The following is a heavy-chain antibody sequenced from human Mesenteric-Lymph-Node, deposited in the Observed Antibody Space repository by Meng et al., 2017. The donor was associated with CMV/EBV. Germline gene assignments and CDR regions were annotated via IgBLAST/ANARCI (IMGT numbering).Heavy chain of an antibody. V-gene: IGHV1-46*01. CDR3: ARESPQLLFGALEVTKRKTTWFDP. D-gene: IGHD2-2*01. CDR2: INPSGGST. Sequence: ASVKVSCKASGYTFTSYYMHWVRQAPGQGLEWMGIINPSGGSTSYAQKFQGRVTMTRDTSTSTVYMELSSLRSEDTAVYYCARESPQLLFGALEVTKRKTTWFDPWGQGTLVTVSS. J-gene: IGHJ5*02. CDR1: GYTFTSYY.